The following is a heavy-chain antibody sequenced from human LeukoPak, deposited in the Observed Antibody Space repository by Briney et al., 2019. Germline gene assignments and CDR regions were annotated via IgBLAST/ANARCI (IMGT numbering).Heavy chain of an antibody. Sequence: PGGSLRLSCAASGFTFSSYAMHWVRQAPGKGLEWVAVISYDGSNKYYADSVKGRFTISRDNSKNTLYLQMNSLRAEDTAVYHCARDRGNWNSDFDYWGQGTLVTVSS. J-gene: IGHJ4*02. D-gene: IGHD1-7*01. CDR2: ISYDGSNK. V-gene: IGHV3-30*04. CDR1: GFTFSSYA. CDR3: ARDRGNWNSDFDY.